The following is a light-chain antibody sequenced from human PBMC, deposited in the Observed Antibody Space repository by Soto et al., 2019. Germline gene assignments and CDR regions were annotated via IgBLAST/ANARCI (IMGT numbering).Light chain of an antibody. CDR1: SSDVGGYNY. CDR3: SSYTSSTVVV. CDR2: EVS. J-gene: IGLJ2*01. V-gene: IGLV2-14*01. Sequence: QSVLTQPASVSGSPGQSITISCTGTSSDVGGYNYVSWYQQHPGKAPKLMIYEVSNRPSGVSNRFSGSKSGNTASLTISGLQAEDAAHYYCSSYTSSTVVVFGGGTKLTVL.